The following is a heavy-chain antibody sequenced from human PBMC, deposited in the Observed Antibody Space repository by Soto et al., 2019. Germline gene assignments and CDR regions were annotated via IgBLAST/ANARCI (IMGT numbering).Heavy chain of an antibody. CDR2: IVVGSGNP. J-gene: IGHJ4*02. V-gene: IGHV1-58*01. CDR3: ASYGSTLGVFSF. D-gene: IGHD3-9*01. CDR1: GFTFSNSA. Sequence: SVKVSCKASGFTFSNSAVQWVRQSRGQRPEWVGWIVVGSGNPNYAQKFQDRVTITRDMSTSTAYMELSSLRSEDTAVYYCASYGSTLGVFSFWGQGTLVTVSA.